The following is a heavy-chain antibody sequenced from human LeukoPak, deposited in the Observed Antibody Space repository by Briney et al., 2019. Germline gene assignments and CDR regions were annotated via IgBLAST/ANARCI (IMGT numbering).Heavy chain of an antibody. CDR1: AFTFSSYW. J-gene: IGHJ6*03. D-gene: IGHD2-8*01. Sequence: VGSLRLSCAASAFTFSSYWMTWVRQAPGKGLEWVANIKQDGSEKYYVDSVKGRFTISRDNAKNSLYLQVNSLRAEDTAVYYCARDLPICSQNYYYYMDVCGKGTTVTVSS. V-gene: IGHV3-7*01. CDR2: IKQDGSEK. CDR3: ARDLPICSQNYYYYMDV.